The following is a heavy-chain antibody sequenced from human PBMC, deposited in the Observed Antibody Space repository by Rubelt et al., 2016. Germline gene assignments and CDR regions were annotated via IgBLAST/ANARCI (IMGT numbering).Heavy chain of an antibody. CDR2: INHSGST. V-gene: IGHV4-34*01. D-gene: IGHD3-16*01. Sequence: QVQLQQWGAGLLKPSETLSLTCAVYGGSFSGYYWSWIRQPPGKGLEWIGEINHSGSTNYNPSLKSRVTISVDTSKNQFSLKLGSVTAADTAVYYCARGRLGYGMDVWGQGTTVTVSS. J-gene: IGHJ6*02. CDR1: GGSFSGYY. CDR3: ARGRLGYGMDV.